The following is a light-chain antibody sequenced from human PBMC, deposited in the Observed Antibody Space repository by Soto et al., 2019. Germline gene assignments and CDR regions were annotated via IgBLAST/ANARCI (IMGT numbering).Light chain of an antibody. CDR3: LQYDNVPLT. V-gene: IGKV1-33*01. CDR2: DAS. Sequence: DTQMTQSPSSLSASVGDRVTITCQASQDINKFLSWYQQKAGAAPNLLIYDASNLQTGVPSRFSGSGVGTDFSLTISSLQTEDGATYFCLQYDNVPLTFGGGTKVEIK. CDR1: QDINKF. J-gene: IGKJ4*01.